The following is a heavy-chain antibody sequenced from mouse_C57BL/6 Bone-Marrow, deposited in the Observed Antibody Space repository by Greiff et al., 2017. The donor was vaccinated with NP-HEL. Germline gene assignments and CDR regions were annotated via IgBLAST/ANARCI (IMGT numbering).Heavy chain of an antibody. CDR3: ARGDYDYWYFDV. CDR1: GYTFTSYW. D-gene: IGHD2-4*01. Sequence: QVQLQQPGAELVMPGASVKLSCKASGYTFTSYWMHWVKQRPGQGLEWIGEIDPSDSYTNYNQKFKGKSTLTVDKSSSTAYMQLSSLTSEDSAVYYCARGDYDYWYFDVGGTGTTVTVSA. J-gene: IGHJ1*03. CDR2: IDPSDSYT. V-gene: IGHV1-69*01.